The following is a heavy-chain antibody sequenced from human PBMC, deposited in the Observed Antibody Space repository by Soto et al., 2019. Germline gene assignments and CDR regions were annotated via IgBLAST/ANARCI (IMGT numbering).Heavy chain of an antibody. V-gene: IGHV4-30-4*01. CDR1: GGSISSSDYY. D-gene: IGHD6-13*01. J-gene: IGHJ4*02. Sequence: QVQLQESGPGLLKPSQTLSLTCNVSGGSISSSDYYWSRIRQPPGKGLEWIGSIYYSGSTYYNPSLKSRVTISVDTSKNQFSLKLNSVTAADTAVYYCASRHSSPYFDYWGQGTLVTVSS. CDR3: ASRHSSPYFDY. CDR2: IYYSGST.